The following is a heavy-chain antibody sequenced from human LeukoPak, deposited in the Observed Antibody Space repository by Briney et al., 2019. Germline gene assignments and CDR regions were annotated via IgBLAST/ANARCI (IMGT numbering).Heavy chain of an antibody. V-gene: IGHV3-23*01. CDR1: GFTFSSYA. Sequence: GGSLRLSCAASGFTFSSYAMSWVRQAPGKGLEWVSAISGSGGSTYYADSVKGRLTISRDNSKNTLYLQMNSLRAEDTAVYYCAKDETFWSGYFDYWGQGTLVTVSS. J-gene: IGHJ4*02. CDR2: ISGSGGST. CDR3: AKDETFWSGYFDY. D-gene: IGHD3-3*01.